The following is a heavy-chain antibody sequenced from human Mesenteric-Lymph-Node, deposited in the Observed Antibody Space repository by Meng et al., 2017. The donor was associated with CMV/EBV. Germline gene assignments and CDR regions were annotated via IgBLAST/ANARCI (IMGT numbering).Heavy chain of an antibody. CDR2: ITSTSYI. CDR1: GFTFSSYE. J-gene: IGHJ5*02. Sequence: GGSLRLSCAASGFTFSSYEMTWVRQAPGKGLEWVSSITSTSYISYIDSVKGRFSISRDNAKSSLFLEMNNLRAEDTALYYCAGEVGDCATSSCLNSWGQGTLVTVSS. V-gene: IGHV3-21*06. D-gene: IGHD2-2*01. CDR3: AGEVGDCATSSCLNS.